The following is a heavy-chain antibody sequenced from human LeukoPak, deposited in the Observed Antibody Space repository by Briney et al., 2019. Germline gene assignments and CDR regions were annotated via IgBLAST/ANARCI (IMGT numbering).Heavy chain of an antibody. J-gene: IGHJ5*02. Sequence: ASVKVSCKASGDTFTSYAISWVRQAPGQGLEWMGRIIPILGIANYAQKLQGRVTITADKSTSTAYMELSSLRSEDTAVYYCARPGCRDGYNCFEVWGQGTLVTVSS. V-gene: IGHV1-69*04. CDR3: ARPGCRDGYNCFEV. D-gene: IGHD5-24*01. CDR2: IIPILGIA. CDR1: GDTFTSYA.